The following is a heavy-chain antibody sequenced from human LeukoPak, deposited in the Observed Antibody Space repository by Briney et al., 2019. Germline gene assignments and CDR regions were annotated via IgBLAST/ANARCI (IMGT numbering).Heavy chain of an antibody. V-gene: IGHV3-7*01. CDR1: GFTFSSYW. CDR3: ARHYDSTAYSLDC. D-gene: IGHD3-22*01. J-gene: IGHJ4*02. Sequence: PGGSLRLFCAASGFTFSSYWMTWVRQAPGKGLEWVANIKQDGSQKFYLDSVKGRFTIFRENAKESLFLQMNSLRAEDTAVYYCARHYDSTAYSLDCWGQGTLVTVSS. CDR2: IKQDGSQK.